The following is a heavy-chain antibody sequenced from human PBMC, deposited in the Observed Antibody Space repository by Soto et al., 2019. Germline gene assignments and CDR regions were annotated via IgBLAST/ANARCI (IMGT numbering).Heavy chain of an antibody. J-gene: IGHJ5*02. V-gene: IGHV4-34*01. CDR2: INHSGST. CDR1: GGSFSGYY. D-gene: IGHD6-13*01. CDR3: ARYSSSWFGRWFDP. Sequence: ETLSLTCAVYGGSFSGYYWSWIRQPPVKGLEWIGEINHSGSTNYNPSLKSRVTISVDTSKNQFSLKLSSVTAADTAVYYCARYSSSWFGRWFDPWGQGTLVTVSS.